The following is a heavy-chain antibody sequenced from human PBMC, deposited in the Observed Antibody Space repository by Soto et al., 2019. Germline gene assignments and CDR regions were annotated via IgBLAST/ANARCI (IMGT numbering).Heavy chain of an antibody. CDR2: IYGGGNGP. V-gene: IGHV3-23*01. D-gene: IGHD2-2*03. CDR1: GFTFSDFA. Sequence: EVQVLESGGGLVQPGGSLRLSCAATGFTFSDFAMSWVRQAPGKGLEWVSRIYGGGNGPHYADSVKGRVTISRDNSKNTLYLPLNSLRAEYTAVYYCAKMEGMDPWAYSFDYWGQRTLVTVSS. CDR3: AKMEGMDPWAYSFDY. J-gene: IGHJ4*02.